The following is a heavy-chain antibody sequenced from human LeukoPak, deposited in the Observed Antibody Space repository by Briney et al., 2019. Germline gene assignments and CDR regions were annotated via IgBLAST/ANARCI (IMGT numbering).Heavy chain of an antibody. CDR3: ANDGSGRRSFDP. CDR1: GFTFSSYA. J-gene: IGHJ5*02. CDR2: ISGSGAST. V-gene: IGHV3-23*01. D-gene: IGHD3-10*01. Sequence: PGGSPRLSCAASGFTFSSYAMSWVRPAPGKGLEWVSGISGSGASTYYADSVRGRFTISRDNSKNTLYLQMNSLRAEDTAVYYCANDGSGRRSFDPWGQGTLVTVSS.